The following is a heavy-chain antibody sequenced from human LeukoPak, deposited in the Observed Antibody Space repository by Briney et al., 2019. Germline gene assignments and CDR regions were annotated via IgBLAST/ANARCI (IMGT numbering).Heavy chain of an antibody. V-gene: IGHV3-30*18. J-gene: IGHJ4*02. CDR1: GFTFSSCG. D-gene: IGHD3-22*01. CDR3: AKDGPFYDSSGYYFNYFDY. CDR2: ISYDGSNK. Sequence: GGSLRLSCAASGFTFSSCGMHWVRQAPGKGLEWVAVISYDGSNKYYADSVKGRFTISRDNSKNTLYLQMNSLRAEDTAVYYCAKDGPFYDSSGYYFNYFDYWGQGTLVTVSS.